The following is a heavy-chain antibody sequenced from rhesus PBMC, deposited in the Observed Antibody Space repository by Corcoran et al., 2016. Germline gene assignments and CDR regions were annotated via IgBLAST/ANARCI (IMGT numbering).Heavy chain of an antibody. CDR1: GFSISTSGMG. V-gene: IGHV2S1*01. D-gene: IGHD3-9*01. Sequence: QVTLKESGPALVKPTQTLTLTCTFSGFSISTSGMGVGWIRQPPGKALEWLAIIYWDDDKYYSTSLKSRLTISKDTSKNQVVLTMTNMDPVDTATYYCARSYEDDYGYSFWGQGVLVTVSS. CDR3: ARSYEDDYGYSF. J-gene: IGHJ4*01. CDR2: IYWDDDK.